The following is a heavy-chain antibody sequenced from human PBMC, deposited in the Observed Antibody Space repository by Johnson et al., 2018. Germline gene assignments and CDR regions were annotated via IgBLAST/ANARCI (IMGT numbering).Heavy chain of an antibody. J-gene: IGHJ6*02. CDR1: RDTFVDYA. Sequence: QVQLVQSGAEVKTPGSSVKISCKASRDTFVDYAITWVRQAPGQGLEWMGGIIPLLVTIHYAQNFQGRITITAEESTSTVNMELSSLRSEDSGVYYCARGYGDYEFGYYGMDVWGQGTTVTVSS. V-gene: IGHV1-69*12. CDR3: ARGYGDYEFGYYGMDV. CDR2: IIPLLVTI. D-gene: IGHD4-17*01.